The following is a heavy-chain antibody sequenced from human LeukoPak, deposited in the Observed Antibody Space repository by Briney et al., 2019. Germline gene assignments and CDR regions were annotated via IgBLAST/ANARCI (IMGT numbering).Heavy chain of an antibody. CDR2: INSDGSWT. CDR1: GFTFSSSW. CDR3: VTFYETY. D-gene: IGHD2/OR15-2a*01. J-gene: IGHJ4*02. V-gene: IGHV3-74*01. Sequence: GGSLRLSCAASGFTFSSSWMHWVRQAPGKGLVWVSHINSDGSWTGYADSVKGRFTISKDNAKNTVSLQMNNLRAEDTAVYYCVTFYETYWGRGTLVTVSS.